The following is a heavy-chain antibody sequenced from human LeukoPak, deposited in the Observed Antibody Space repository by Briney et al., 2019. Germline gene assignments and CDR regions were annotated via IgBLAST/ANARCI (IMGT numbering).Heavy chain of an antibody. Sequence: GSLRLSCAASGFTFSSYAMSWVRQAPGEGLEWVSAISGSGGSTYYADSVKGPFTISRDNSKNTLYLQMDSLRAEDTAVYYCAIRAHAYYYYYMDVWGKGTTVTVSS. CDR2: ISGSGGST. CDR1: GFTFSSYA. D-gene: IGHD4-17*01. J-gene: IGHJ6*03. V-gene: IGHV3-23*01. CDR3: AIRAHAYYYYYMDV.